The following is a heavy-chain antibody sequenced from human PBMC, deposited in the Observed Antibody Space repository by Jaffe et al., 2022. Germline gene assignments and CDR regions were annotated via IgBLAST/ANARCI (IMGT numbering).Heavy chain of an antibody. D-gene: IGHD3-16*02. V-gene: IGHV4-34*01. Sequence: QVQLQQWGAGLLKPSETLSLTCAVYGGSFSGYYWSWIRQPPGKGLEWIGEINHSGSTNYNPSLKSRVTISVDTSKNQFSLKLSSVTAADTAVYYCARVGDYVWGSYRYGDIWGQGTMVTVSS. CDR1: GGSFSGYY. CDR2: INHSGST. CDR3: ARVGDYVWGSYRYGDI. J-gene: IGHJ3*02.